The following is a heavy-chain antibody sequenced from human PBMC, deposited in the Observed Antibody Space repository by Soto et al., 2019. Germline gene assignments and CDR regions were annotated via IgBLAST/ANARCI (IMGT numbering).Heavy chain of an antibody. CDR3: XXXXXXXXXGMDV. CDR1: GGSISSXXX. Sequence: QVQLQESGPGLVKPSGTLSLTCAVSGGSISSXXXWSXXRQPPGKGLEWIGEIYHSGSTNYNPSXXXXXXXXXXXXXXXXXXXXXXXXXXXXXXXXXXXXXXXXXXGMDVWGQGTTVTVSS. CDR2: IYHSGST. J-gene: IGHJ6*02. V-gene: IGHV4-4*02.